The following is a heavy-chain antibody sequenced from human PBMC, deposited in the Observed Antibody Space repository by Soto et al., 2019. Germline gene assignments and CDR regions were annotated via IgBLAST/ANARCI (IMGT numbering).Heavy chain of an antibody. D-gene: IGHD5-12*01. CDR2: IGTAGDT. CDR1: GFTFSSYD. Sequence: VQLVESGGGLVQPGGSLRLSCAASGFTFSSYDMHWVRQATGKGLEWVSAIGTAGDTYYPGSVKGRFTISRENAKNSLYLQMNSLRAGDTAVYYCARGSGSGYAGWFDPWGQGTLVTVSS. V-gene: IGHV3-13*01. CDR3: ARGSGSGYAGWFDP. J-gene: IGHJ5*02.